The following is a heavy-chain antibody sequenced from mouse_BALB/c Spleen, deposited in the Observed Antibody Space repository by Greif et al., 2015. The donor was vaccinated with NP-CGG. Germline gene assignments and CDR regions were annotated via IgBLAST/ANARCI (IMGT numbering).Heavy chain of an antibody. J-gene: IGHJ4*01. D-gene: IGHD2-1*01. Sequence: VKLMESGPEVVRPGVSVKISCKGSGYTFTGYAMHWVKQSHAKSLEWIGVISTYNGNTNYNQEFKGKATMTVDKSSSTAYMELARLTSEDSAIYYCARLGNYGNPYYYAMDYWGQGTSVTVSS. CDR1: GYTFTGYA. V-gene: IGHV1-67*01. CDR2: ISTYNGNT. CDR3: ARLGNYGNPYYYAMDY.